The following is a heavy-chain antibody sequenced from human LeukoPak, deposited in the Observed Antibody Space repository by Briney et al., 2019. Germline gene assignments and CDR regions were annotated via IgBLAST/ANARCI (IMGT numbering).Heavy chain of an antibody. CDR3: ARVPSFDSAFDY. CDR2: IYYSGST. J-gene: IGHJ4*02. CDR1: GGSISSYY. Sequence: SETLSLTCTVSGGSISSYYWSWIRQPPGKGLEWIGYIYYSGSTYYNPSLKSRVTISVDTSKNQFSLKLSSVTAADTAVYYCARVPSFDSAFDYWGQGTLVTVSS. D-gene: IGHD3-9*01. V-gene: IGHV4-59*08.